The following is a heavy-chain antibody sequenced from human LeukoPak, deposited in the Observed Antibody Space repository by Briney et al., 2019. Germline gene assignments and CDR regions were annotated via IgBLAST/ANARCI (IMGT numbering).Heavy chain of an antibody. D-gene: IGHD3-22*01. V-gene: IGHV3-30*02. J-gene: IGHJ4*02. CDR3: AKARYYYDSSGYFPLDY. CDR2: IRYDGSNK. CDR1: GFTFSSYG. Sequence: GGSLRLSCAASGFTFSSYGMHSVRQAPGKGLEWVAFIRYDGSNKYYADSVKGRFTISRDNSKNTLYLQMNSLRAEDTAVYYCAKARYYYDSSGYFPLDYWGQGTLVTVSS.